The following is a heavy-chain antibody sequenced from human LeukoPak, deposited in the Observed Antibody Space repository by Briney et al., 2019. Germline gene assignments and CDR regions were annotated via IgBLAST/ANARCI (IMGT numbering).Heavy chain of an antibody. V-gene: IGHV3-48*02. CDR3: ARPSRSTGPAY. D-gene: IGHD2-2*01. CDR2: ISGTSNTI. Sequence: PGGSLRLSCAASGFIFSNYSMNWVRQAPGKGLEWVSWISGTSNTIYYADSVKGRFTISRDNAKNSLDLQMNSLRDEDTAVYYCARPSRSTGPAYWGQGTLVTVSS. CDR1: GFIFSNYS. J-gene: IGHJ4*02.